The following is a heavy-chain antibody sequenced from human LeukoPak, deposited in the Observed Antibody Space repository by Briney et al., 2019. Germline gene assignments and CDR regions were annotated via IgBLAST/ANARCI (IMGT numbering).Heavy chain of an antibody. CDR3: AIGELPFVW. Sequence: ASVKVSCKASGYTFSSYGLSWVRQAPGQGLEWMGWISAYTGDTLYAQNLQGRVTMTTDTSTSTAYMELRSLRSDDTAVYYCAIGELPFVWWGQGTLVTVSS. CDR1: GYTFSSYG. CDR2: ISAYTGDT. V-gene: IGHV1-18*01. D-gene: IGHD1-7*01. J-gene: IGHJ4*02.